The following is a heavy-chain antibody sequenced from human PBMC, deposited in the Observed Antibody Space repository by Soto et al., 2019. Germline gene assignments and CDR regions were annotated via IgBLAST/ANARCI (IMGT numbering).Heavy chain of an antibody. CDR3: ARGSVDTVDSSGLYES. CDR2: INHSGST. D-gene: IGHD3-22*01. Sequence: PSETLSLTCAVYGGSLSGYYWSWIRQPPGKGLEWIGEINHSGSTNYNPSLKSRVTISVDTSKNQFSLKLSSVTAADTAVYYCARGSVDTVDSSGLYESWGQGAPVTVFS. CDR1: GGSLSGYY. J-gene: IGHJ5*02. V-gene: IGHV4-34*01.